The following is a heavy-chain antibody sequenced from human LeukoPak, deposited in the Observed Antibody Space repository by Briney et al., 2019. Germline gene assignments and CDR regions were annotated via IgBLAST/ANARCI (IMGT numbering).Heavy chain of an antibody. J-gene: IGHJ4*02. Sequence: SGPTLVNPTQTLTQTCTFSGFSLTTDGVGVGWIRQPPGKALEWLALIYWDDDERYSPSLRSRLTITKDTSKNQVVLTVTNMDPVDTATYYCARHPPAYTSGWYYFDYWGQGTLVTVSS. V-gene: IGHV2-5*02. CDR3: ARHPPAYTSGWYYFDY. CDR1: GFSLTTDGVG. D-gene: IGHD5-18*01. CDR2: IYWDDDE.